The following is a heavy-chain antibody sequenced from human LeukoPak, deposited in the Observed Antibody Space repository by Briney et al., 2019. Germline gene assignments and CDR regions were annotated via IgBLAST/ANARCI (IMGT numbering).Heavy chain of an antibody. CDR1: GDTFTDYY. CDR2: INPNYGGP. J-gene: IGHJ6*02. Sequence: GSVKHSCKASGDTFTDYYMHWVRQAPGQGLEWMGWINPNYGGPTYAQNFQGRVTMTRDTSISTAYMELSRLRSDDSAIYYCTRDHCSFANCYEDYYYRMDVWGQGTTVT. CDR3: TRDHCSFANCYEDYYYRMDV. V-gene: IGHV1-2*02. D-gene: IGHD2-2*01.